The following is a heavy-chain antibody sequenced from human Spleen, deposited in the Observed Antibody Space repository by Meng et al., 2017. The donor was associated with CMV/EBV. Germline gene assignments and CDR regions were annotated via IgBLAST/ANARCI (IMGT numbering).Heavy chain of an antibody. Sequence: VGSFIRPTWRSWVRQHPGKGLEWIGEIYHSGKTSYNPSLKSRVIMSIDKAQNQFSLRVNSVTAADTAVYYCARTSFCTSTGCQNYFDPWGQGTLVTSPQ. V-gene: IGHV4-4*02. CDR2: IYHSGKT. CDR1: VGSFIRPTW. J-gene: IGHJ5*02. D-gene: IGHD2-2*01. CDR3: ARTSFCTSTGCQNYFDP.